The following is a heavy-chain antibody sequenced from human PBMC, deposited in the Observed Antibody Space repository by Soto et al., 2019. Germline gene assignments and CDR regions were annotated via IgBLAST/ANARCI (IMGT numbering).Heavy chain of an antibody. D-gene: IGHD6-25*01. V-gene: IGHV3-23*01. CDR3: ARRPPEQRSFDY. CDR1: GFTFSSFA. Sequence: EVQLLESGGSLVQPGGSLRLSCAASGFTFSSFAMHWVRQAPGKGLEWVSGVLGSGGSPDYADAVKGRFTISRDNSRNTLFLQMSGLRAEDTAIYYCARRPPEQRSFDYWGQGTHVTVSS. CDR2: VLGSGGSP. J-gene: IGHJ4*02.